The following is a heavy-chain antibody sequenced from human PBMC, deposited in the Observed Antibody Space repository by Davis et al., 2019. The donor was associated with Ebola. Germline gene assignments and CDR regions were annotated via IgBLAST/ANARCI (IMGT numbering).Heavy chain of an antibody. CDR1: GYTFTGYY. Sequence: ASVKVSCKASGYTFTGYYMHWVRRAPGQGLEWMGRINPYNGGTNYAQKFQGRVTMTRDTSISTAYMELSRLTSDDTAVYYCARGRLLEWPPTFYGLDVWGKGTTVTVSS. V-gene: IGHV1-2*06. CDR2: INPYNGGT. D-gene: IGHD3-3*01. J-gene: IGHJ6*04. CDR3: ARGRLLEWPPTFYGLDV.